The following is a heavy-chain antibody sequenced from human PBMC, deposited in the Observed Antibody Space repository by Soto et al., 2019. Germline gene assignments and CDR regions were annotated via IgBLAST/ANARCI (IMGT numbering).Heavy chain of an antibody. J-gene: IGHJ5*02. CDR3: ARDVGGITGIRPHWFDP. V-gene: IGHV4-59*01. CDR1: GGSISSYY. D-gene: IGHD1-20*01. CDR2: IHYSGST. Sequence: SETLSLTCTVSGGSISSYYWSWIRQPPVKGLEWIGYIHYSGSTNYNPSLKSRVTISLDTSKNQFSLKLSSVTAADTAVYYCARDVGGITGIRPHWFDPWGQGALVTVSP.